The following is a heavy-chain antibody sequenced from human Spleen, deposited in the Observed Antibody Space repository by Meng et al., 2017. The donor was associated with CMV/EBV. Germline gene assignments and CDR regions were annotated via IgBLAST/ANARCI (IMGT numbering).Heavy chain of an antibody. Sequence: GESLKISCAASGFNFSSYAMSWVRQAPGMGLEWVAVVYSDGGTTYHADSVKGRLSISRDNSKNTVYLQMNSLRAEETAVYYRAKNYIRSPGYFESWGQGTLVTVSS. CDR2: VYSDGGTT. CDR1: GFNFSSYA. V-gene: IGHV3-23*03. J-gene: IGHJ4*02. D-gene: IGHD6-6*01. CDR3: AKNYIRSPGYFES.